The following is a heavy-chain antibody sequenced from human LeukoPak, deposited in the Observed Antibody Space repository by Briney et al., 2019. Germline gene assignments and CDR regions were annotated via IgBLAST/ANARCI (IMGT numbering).Heavy chain of an antibody. D-gene: IGHD1-1*01. CDR2: ISNSGNTI. V-gene: IGHV3-48*03. Sequence: PGGSLRLSCADSGFTFSSYEMNWVRQAPGKGLEWVSYISNSGNTIFYADSVKGRFTISRDNGKNSLYLQMNSLRAEDTAVYYCARVFSNPTGNDYCGQGTLVTVSS. J-gene: IGHJ4*02. CDR3: ARVFSNPTGNDY. CDR1: GFTFSSYE.